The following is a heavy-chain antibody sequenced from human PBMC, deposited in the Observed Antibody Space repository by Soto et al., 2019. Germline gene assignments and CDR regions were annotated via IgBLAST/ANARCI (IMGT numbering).Heavy chain of an antibody. CDR2: INPNSGGT. Sequence: ASVKVSCKASGYTFTGYYMHWVRQAPGQGLEWMGWINPNSGGTNYAQKFQGRVTMTRDTSIDTAYLELTGLTSDDTATYYCARKHSLDYIRWGLDPWGQGTLVTVSS. D-gene: IGHD4-4*01. CDR1: GYTFTGYY. J-gene: IGHJ5*02. CDR3: ARKHSLDYIRWGLDP. V-gene: IGHV1-2*02.